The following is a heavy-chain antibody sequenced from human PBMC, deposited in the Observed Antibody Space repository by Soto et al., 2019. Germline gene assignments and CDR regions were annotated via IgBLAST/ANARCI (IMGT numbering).Heavy chain of an antibody. Sequence: QVQLQESGPGLVKPSETLSLTCIVSGASINSKSSYWGWVRQPPGMGLEWVGTFFSGSPYSNPSLRSLVTIAVDTSKNLFSLRLRSVAAEDTAIYYCTTTRGIAVGGSFDHWGQGTLVTVSS. CDR2: FFSGSP. V-gene: IGHV4-39*02. D-gene: IGHD6-13*01. J-gene: IGHJ5*02. CDR3: TTTRGIAVGGSFDH. CDR1: GASINSKSSY.